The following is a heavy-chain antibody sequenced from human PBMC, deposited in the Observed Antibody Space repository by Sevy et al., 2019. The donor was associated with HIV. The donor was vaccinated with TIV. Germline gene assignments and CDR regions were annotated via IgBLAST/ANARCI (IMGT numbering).Heavy chain of an antibody. D-gene: IGHD1-1*01. CDR1: GYTFTGYY. CDR2: INPNSGGT. J-gene: IGHJ4*02. CDR3: ARVPPLIHDGQNY. V-gene: IGHV1-2*06. Sequence: ASVKVSCKASGYTFTGYYIHWIRQAPGQGLEWMGRINPNSGGTNYAQKFQGRVTMTRETSISTVYMELTRLTSDDTAVYYCARVPPLIHDGQNYWGQGTLVTFSS.